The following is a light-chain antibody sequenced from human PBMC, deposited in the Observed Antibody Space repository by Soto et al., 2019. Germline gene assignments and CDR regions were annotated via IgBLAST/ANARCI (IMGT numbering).Light chain of an antibody. CDR1: SSDIGSYNL. CDR2: EGS. V-gene: IGLV2-14*02. CDR3: SSYTSSSTHYV. Sequence: QSVLTQPASVSGSPGQSITISCTGTSSDIGSYNLISWYQQHPGKAPKLLIYEGSKRPSGVSNRFSGSKSGNTASLTISGLQAEDEADYYCSSYTSSSTHYVFGTGTKLTVL. J-gene: IGLJ1*01.